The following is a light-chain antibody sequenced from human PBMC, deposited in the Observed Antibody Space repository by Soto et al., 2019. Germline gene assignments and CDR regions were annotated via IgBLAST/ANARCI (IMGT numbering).Light chain of an antibody. J-gene: IGKJ4*01. CDR3: QQANSFPLT. Sequence: DIQMTQSPSSVSASVGDRVTITCRASQGINSWLAWYQQKPGKAPKPLIYVASSLHSGVPSRFSRSGSGTNFPLTISSLHPEDFATYYCQQANSFPLTFGGGTKVEIK. CDR2: VAS. CDR1: QGINSW. V-gene: IGKV1-12*01.